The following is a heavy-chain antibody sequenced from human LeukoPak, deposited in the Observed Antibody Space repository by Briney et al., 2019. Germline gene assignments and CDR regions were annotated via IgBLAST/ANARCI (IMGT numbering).Heavy chain of an antibody. Sequence: GGSLRLSCAASGFTFTSYGMHWVRQAPGKGLGWVAFIRYDGSNKYYADSVKGRFTISRDNAKNSLYLQVNSLRAEDTAVYYCARGSRFGVVGRDAFDIWGQGTVVTVSS. CDR2: IRYDGSNK. CDR3: ARGSRFGVVGRDAFDI. J-gene: IGHJ3*02. V-gene: IGHV3-30*02. D-gene: IGHD3-3*01. CDR1: GFTFTSYG.